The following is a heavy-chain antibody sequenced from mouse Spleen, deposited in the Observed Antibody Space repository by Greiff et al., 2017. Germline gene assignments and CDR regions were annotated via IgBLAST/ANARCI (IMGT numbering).Heavy chain of an antibody. CDR1: GYTFTDYN. J-gene: IGHJ3*01. V-gene: IGHV1-22*01. D-gene: IGHD2-5*01. CDR2: INPNNGGT. Sequence: VQLQQSGPELVKPGASVKMFCKASGYTFTDYNMHWVKQSHGKSLEWIGYINPNNGGTSYNQKFKGKATLTVNKSSSTAYMELRSLTSEDSAVYYCARSYYSNLAWFAYWGQGTLVTVSA. CDR3: ARSYYSNLAWFAY.